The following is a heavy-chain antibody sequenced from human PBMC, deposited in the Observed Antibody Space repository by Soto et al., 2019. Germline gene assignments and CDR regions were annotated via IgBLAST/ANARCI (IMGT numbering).Heavy chain of an antibody. Sequence: ASVKVSCKASGYTFTSYGISWVRQAPGQGLEWMGWISAYNGNTNYAQKLQGRVTMTTDTSTSTAYMEPRSLRSDDTAVYYCARVATLYGMDVWGQGTTVTVSS. V-gene: IGHV1-18*04. CDR1: GYTFTSYG. D-gene: IGHD2-15*01. J-gene: IGHJ6*02. CDR3: ARVATLYGMDV. CDR2: ISAYNGNT.